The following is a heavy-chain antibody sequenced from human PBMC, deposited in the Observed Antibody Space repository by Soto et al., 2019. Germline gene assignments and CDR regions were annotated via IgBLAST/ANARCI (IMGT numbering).Heavy chain of an antibody. D-gene: IGHD1-1*01. CDR2: ISHSGRI. J-gene: IGHJ3*02. CDR3: ARVERGTATTVVDAFDI. V-gene: IGHV4-34*01. CDR1: GGSVSSGSYY. Sequence: QVQLQQWGAGLLKPSETLSLTCAVYGGSVSSGSYYWSWIRQPPGKGLEWIGEISHSGRIHFNPYLKIRVHIPVDTSKNQFTLKMSSVTAADTALYYCARVERGTATTVVDAFDIWGQGTMVTVSS.